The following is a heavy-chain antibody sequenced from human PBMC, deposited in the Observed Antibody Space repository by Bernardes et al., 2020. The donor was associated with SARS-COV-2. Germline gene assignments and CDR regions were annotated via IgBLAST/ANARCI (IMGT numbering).Heavy chain of an antibody. CDR2: ISSSSSYL. J-gene: IGHJ5*02. CDR1: GFTFSSYS. CDR3: ARDTLGIAAAENWFDP. Sequence: GRSLRPSCSASGFTFSSYSMNWVRQAPGKGLEWVSFISSSSSYLRYADSVKGRFTISRDNAKNSLYLQMNSLRAEDTAVYYCARDTLGIAAAENWFDPWGQGTLVTVSS. V-gene: IGHV3-21*01. D-gene: IGHD6-13*01.